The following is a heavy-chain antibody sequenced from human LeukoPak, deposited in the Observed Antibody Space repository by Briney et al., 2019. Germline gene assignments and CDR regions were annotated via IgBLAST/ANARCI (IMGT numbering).Heavy chain of an antibody. CDR3: ARDLVDLIYYDSSGYYPTLDY. V-gene: IGHV3-72*01. CDR1: GFTFSDHY. CDR2: TRNKANSYTT. Sequence: GGSLRLSCAASGFTFSDHYMDWVRQAPGKGLEWVGRTRNKANSYTTEYAASVKGRFTISRDDSKNSLYLQMNSLKTEDTAVYYCARDLVDLIYYDSSGYYPTLDYWGQGTLVTVSS. D-gene: IGHD3-22*01. J-gene: IGHJ4*02.